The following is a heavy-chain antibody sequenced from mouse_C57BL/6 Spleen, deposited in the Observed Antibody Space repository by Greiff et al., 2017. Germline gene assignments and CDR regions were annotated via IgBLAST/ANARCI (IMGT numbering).Heavy chain of an antibody. D-gene: IGHD1-2*01. Sequence: VQLQESGAELVRPGASVTLSCKASGYTFTDYEMHWVKQTPVHGLEWIGAIDPETGGTAYNQKFKGKAILTADKSSSTAYMELRSLTSEDSAVYYCTRAAGYYFDDWGQGTTLTGSA. V-gene: IGHV1-15*01. CDR3: TRAAGYYFDD. CDR2: IDPETGGT. J-gene: IGHJ2*01. CDR1: GYTFTDYE.